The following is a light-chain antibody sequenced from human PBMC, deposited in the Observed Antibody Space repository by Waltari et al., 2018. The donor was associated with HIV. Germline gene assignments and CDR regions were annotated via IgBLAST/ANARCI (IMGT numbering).Light chain of an antibody. CDR2: GKS. CDR1: SSNIGAGYD. CDR3: QSYDSSLSSL. V-gene: IGLV1-40*01. J-gene: IGLJ2*01. Sequence: QSVLTQPPSLSGAPGQRVTISCTGSSSNIGAGYDVHWYQQFPGTAPKLLIFGKSNRPSGVPDRFSGSKSGTSASLAITGLQAEDEADYYCQSYDSSLSSLFGGGTKLTVL.